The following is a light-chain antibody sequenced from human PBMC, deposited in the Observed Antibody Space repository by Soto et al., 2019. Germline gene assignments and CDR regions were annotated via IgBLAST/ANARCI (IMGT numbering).Light chain of an antibody. J-gene: IGKJ1*01. V-gene: IGKV3-15*01. Sequence: IVMTQSPATLSVSPGERATLSCRASQSVSSNLAWYQQKPGQAPRLLIYGASTRATGIPARFSGSGSGTEFTLTISSLQSEDFAVYYCQQYNNSWTFGQGTKV. CDR3: QQYNNSWT. CDR1: QSVSSN. CDR2: GAS.